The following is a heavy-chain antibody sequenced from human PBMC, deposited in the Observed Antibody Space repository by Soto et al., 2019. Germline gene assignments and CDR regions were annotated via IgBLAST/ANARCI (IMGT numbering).Heavy chain of an antibody. CDR3: ARPLCRDDYNWGYFDL. CDR2: ISYDGSNK. J-gene: IGHJ2*01. CDR1: GFTFSRDA. D-gene: IGHD1-1*01. V-gene: IGHV3-30-3*01. Sequence: ESGGGVVQPGRSLRLSCAGSGFTFSRDAMHWVRQAPGKGLEWVAVISYDGSNKYYADSVKGRFISSRDNSKNTLYLQMNSLRAEDTAGYYCARPLCRDDYNWGYFDLWGRGTLVTVSS.